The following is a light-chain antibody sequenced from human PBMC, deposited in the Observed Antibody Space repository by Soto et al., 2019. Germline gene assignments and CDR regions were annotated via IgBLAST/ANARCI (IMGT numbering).Light chain of an antibody. CDR3: CSYVGTDTYS. J-gene: IGLJ1*01. Sequence: QSALTQPRSVSGSPGQSVTISCTGTSSDVGGYNYVSWYQQHPGKAPELMIYDVTQRPSGVPDRFSGSKSGNMASLTISGLQAEDEADYYCCSYVGTDTYSFGTGTKLTVL. CDR1: SSDVGGYNY. CDR2: DVT. V-gene: IGLV2-11*01.